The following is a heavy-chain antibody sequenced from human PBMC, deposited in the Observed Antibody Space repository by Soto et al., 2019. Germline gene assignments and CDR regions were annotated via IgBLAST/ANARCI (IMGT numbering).Heavy chain of an antibody. J-gene: IGHJ4*02. V-gene: IGHV3-23*01. CDR1: GFTFSDYT. CDR2: IGNSGDGT. CDR3: VKDVWDY. Sequence: EVHLLESGGGLVQPGGSLRLSCAASGFTFSDYTMNWVRQAPGKGLEWVAVIGNSGDGTHYADSVKGRFTISRDNSKNTLYLQMESLRAEDTAVYYCVKDVWDYWGQGVLVTVSS. D-gene: IGHD2-21*01.